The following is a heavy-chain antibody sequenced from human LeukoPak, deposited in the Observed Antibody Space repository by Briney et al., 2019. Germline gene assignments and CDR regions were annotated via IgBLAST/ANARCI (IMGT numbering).Heavy chain of an antibody. CDR1: GFTFSSYS. V-gene: IGHV3-48*02. CDR2: ISSSSSTI. Sequence: GGSLGLSCAASGFTFSSYSMNWVRQAPGKGLEWVSYISSSSSTIYYADSVKGRFTISRDNAKNSLYLQMNSLRDEDTAVYYCARDPITMIVGGYFDYWGQGTLVTVSS. CDR3: ARDPITMIVGGYFDY. D-gene: IGHD3-22*01. J-gene: IGHJ4*02.